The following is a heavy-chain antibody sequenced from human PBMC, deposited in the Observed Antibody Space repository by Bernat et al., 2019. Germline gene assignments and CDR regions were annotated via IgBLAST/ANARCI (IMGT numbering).Heavy chain of an antibody. CDR2: IYSSGNT. CDR1: GGSISSGGFY. Sequence: QVQLQESGPGLVKPSQTLSLTCTVSGGSISSGGFYWSWIRQHPGKGLEWIGYIYSSGNTYYNPSLKSRVTISGDTPKNQFSLKLSSVTAADTAVYFCARAERLPTFDPWGQGTLVTVSS. V-gene: IGHV4-31*03. J-gene: IGHJ5*02. CDR3: ARAERLPTFDP. D-gene: IGHD1-26*01.